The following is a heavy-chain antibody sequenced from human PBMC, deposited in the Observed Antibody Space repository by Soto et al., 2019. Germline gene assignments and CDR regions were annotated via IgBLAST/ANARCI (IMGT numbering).Heavy chain of an antibody. D-gene: IGHD1-26*01. Sequence: GGSLRLSCAASGFTFSSYEMNWVRQAPGKGLEWVSYITGSGNTIYYADSVKGRFTISRDNAKNSMYLQMNSLRAEDTAVYYCARGGSYFDSWGQGTLVTVSS. V-gene: IGHV3-48*03. CDR3: ARGGSYFDS. CDR2: ITGSGNTI. J-gene: IGHJ4*02. CDR1: GFTFSSYE.